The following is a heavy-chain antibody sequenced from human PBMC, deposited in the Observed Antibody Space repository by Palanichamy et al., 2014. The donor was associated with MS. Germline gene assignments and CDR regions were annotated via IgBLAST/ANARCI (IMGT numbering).Heavy chain of an antibody. D-gene: IGHD5-24*01. J-gene: IGHJ2*01. V-gene: IGHV1-8*01. Sequence: QVQLAQSGAEVKKPGASVKVSCKASGYTFNRYTFASYDIHWVRQATGQGLEWMGWMNPNSGNTGYAQKFQGRVTMTRNTSIETAYMELSSLKSEDTAMYYCARGNSPNWHFDLWGRGTLVSVSS. CDR2: MNPNSGNT. CDR1: GYTFNRYTFASYD. CDR3: ARGNSPNWHFDL.